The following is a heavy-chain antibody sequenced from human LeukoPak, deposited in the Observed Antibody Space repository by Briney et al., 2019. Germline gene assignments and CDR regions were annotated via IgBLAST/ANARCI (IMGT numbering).Heavy chain of an antibody. CDR2: IIPIFGTA. D-gene: IGHD6-6*01. CDR1: GGTFSSYA. J-gene: IGHJ6*03. Sequence: SVKVSCKASGGTFSSYAISWVRQAPGQGLEWMGGIIPIFGTANYAQKFQGRVTITTDESTSTAYMELSSLRSEYTAVYYCARGQTAYSSSSNPLDYYYYYMDVWGKGTTVTVSS. V-gene: IGHV1-69*05. CDR3: ARGQTAYSSSSNPLDYYYYYMDV.